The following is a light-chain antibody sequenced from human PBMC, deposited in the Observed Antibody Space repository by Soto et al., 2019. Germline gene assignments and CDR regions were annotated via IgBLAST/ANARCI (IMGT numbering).Light chain of an antibody. CDR1: QGINTY. V-gene: IGKV1-9*01. Sequence: DIQLTQSPSFLSASVGDRVTITCRASQGINTYLAWYQQKPGKAPKLLIYAASTLQSGVPSRFSGTGSGTEFTLTISSLQPEDFATYYCQRLTTYPRFGQGTKLDIK. CDR3: QRLTTYPR. J-gene: IGKJ2*03. CDR2: AAS.